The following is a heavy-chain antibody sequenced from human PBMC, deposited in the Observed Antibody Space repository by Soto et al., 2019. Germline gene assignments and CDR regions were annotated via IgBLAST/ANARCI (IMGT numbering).Heavy chain of an antibody. Sequence: GGSLRLSCAASGFTFSSYGMHWVRQAPGKGLEWVAVISYDGSNKYYADSVKGRFTISRDNSKNTLYLQMNSLRAEDTAVYYCAKVIGYSSSPDETFDYWGQGTLVTVSS. V-gene: IGHV3-30*18. J-gene: IGHJ4*02. D-gene: IGHD6-6*01. CDR2: ISYDGSNK. CDR1: GFTFSSYG. CDR3: AKVIGYSSSPDETFDY.